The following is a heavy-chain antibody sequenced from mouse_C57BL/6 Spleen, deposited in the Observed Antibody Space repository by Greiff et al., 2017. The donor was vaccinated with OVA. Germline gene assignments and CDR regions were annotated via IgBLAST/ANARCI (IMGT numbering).Heavy chain of an antibody. Sequence: QVQLKQPGAELVKPGASVKLSCKASGYTFTSYWMHWVKQRPGRGLEWIGRIDPNSGGTKYNEKFKSKATLTVDKPSSTAYMQLSSLTSEDSAVYYCARSEDRDAWFAYWGQGTLVTVSA. CDR2: IDPNSGGT. CDR1: GYTFTSYW. CDR3: ARSEDRDAWFAY. J-gene: IGHJ3*01. V-gene: IGHV1-72*01. D-gene: IGHD2-13*01.